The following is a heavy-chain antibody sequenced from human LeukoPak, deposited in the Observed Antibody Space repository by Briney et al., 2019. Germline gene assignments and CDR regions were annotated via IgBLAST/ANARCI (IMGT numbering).Heavy chain of an antibody. CDR2: IYYSGST. J-gene: IGHJ4*02. D-gene: IGHD6-19*01. CDR1: GGSISSYY. CDR3: ARGIRIAVAGTYYFDY. V-gene: IGHV4-59*12. Sequence: SEALSLTCTVSGGSISSYYWSWIRQPPGKGLEWIGYIYYSGSTNYNPSLKSRVTISVDTSKNQFSLKLSSVTAADTAVYYCARGIRIAVAGTYYFDYWGQGTLVTVSS.